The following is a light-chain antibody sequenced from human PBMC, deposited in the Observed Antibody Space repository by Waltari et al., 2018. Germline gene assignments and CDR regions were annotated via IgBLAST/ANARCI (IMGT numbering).Light chain of an antibody. CDR1: ALSTKF. J-gene: IGLJ2*01. Sequence: SYELTQPPSVSVSPGQTATLTCSGDALSTKFVYLFQPKSGQAPLLLIYEDNKRPSGIPERFSGSSSGTVATLTASGAQVEDEADYYCYSADSSGIYVVFGGGTKLTV. CDR3: YSADSSGIYVV. V-gene: IGLV3-10*01. CDR2: EDN.